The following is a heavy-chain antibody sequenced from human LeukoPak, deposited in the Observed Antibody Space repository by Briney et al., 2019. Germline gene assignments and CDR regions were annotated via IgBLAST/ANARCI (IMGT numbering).Heavy chain of an antibody. J-gene: IGHJ5*02. CDR2: VYYGGTT. CDR3: ARHLLAVGGTGRFDP. CDR1: GGSITTNNFY. D-gene: IGHD6-19*01. Sequence: PSETLSLTCTVSGGSITTNNFYWGWIRQSPGKGLEWIASVYYGGTTYYNPSLKSRLTISADTSKNQFSLSLKSVTAADTAVYYCARHLLAVGGTGRFDPWGQGTLVAVSS. V-gene: IGHV4-39*01.